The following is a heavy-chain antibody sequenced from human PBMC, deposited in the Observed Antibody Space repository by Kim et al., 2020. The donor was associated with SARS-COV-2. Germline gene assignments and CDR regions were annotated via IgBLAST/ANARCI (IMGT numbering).Heavy chain of an antibody. CDR2: ISGSGGST. D-gene: IGHD2-2*01. V-gene: IGHV3-23*01. CDR3: AKTLVVPAAIGGDAFDI. CDR1: GFTFSSYA. J-gene: IGHJ3*02. Sequence: GGSLRLSCAASGFTFSSYAMSWVRQAPGKGLEWVSAISGSGGSTYYADSVKGRFTISRDNSKNTLYLQMNSLRAEDTAVYYCAKTLVVPAAIGGDAFDIWGQGTMVTVSS.